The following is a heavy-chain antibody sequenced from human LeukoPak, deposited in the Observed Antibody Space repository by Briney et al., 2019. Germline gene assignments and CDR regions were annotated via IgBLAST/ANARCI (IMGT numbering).Heavy chain of an antibody. CDR2: INEDGREK. Sequence: LSGGSLRLSCEASGFTFTSHWMSWVRQVPGKGLEWVAKINEDGREKYYVDSVKGRFTISRDNAKNSLSLQMNSLRAEDTAVYYCARDQGYCTSVNCRGDAFGVWGQGSMVSVSS. CDR1: GFTFTSHW. V-gene: IGHV3-7*01. J-gene: IGHJ3*01. CDR3: ARDQGYCTSVNCRGDAFGV. D-gene: IGHD2-8*02.